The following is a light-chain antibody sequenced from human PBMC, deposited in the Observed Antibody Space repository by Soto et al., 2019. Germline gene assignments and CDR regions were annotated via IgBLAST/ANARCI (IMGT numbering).Light chain of an antibody. V-gene: IGKV1-39*01. CDR2: AAS. CDR1: QSISSY. J-gene: IGKJ3*01. CDR3: QQSYSTS. Sequence: DIQMTQSPSSLSASVGDRVTITCRASQSISSYLNWYQQKPGKAPKLLIYAASSLRSGVPSRFSGSGSGTDFTLTISSLQPEDFATYYCQQSYSTSFGPGTKVDIK.